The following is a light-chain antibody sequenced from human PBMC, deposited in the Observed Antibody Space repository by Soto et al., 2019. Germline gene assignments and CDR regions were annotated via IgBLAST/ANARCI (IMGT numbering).Light chain of an antibody. CDR2: EVT. CDR3: SSYAADYPQV. CDR1: TNDFGYYNY. J-gene: IGLJ3*02. V-gene: IGLV2-14*01. Sequence: QSALSQPASVSGSPGQSITISCTGTTNDFGYYNYVSWYQQHPGQAPKIMISEVTTRPSGVSDRFSGSKSGNTASLTISRLQAEDEADYCCSSYAADYPQVFGGGTKLTVL.